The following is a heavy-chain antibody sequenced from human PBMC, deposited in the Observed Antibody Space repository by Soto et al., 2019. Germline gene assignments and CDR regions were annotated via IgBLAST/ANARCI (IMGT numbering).Heavy chain of an antibody. D-gene: IGHD3-22*01. CDR1: SDSISSYY. Sequence: PSETLSLTCTVSSDSISSYYWIWIRQSPGKGLEWIGYTDYSGNTNYNPSLKSRVTISGDTSKNQFSLRLSSVTAADTAVYYCARVGKYYDSSGYFPNFDYWGQGTLVTVSS. CDR3: ARVGKYYDSSGYFPNFDY. J-gene: IGHJ4*02. V-gene: IGHV4-59*08. CDR2: TDYSGNT.